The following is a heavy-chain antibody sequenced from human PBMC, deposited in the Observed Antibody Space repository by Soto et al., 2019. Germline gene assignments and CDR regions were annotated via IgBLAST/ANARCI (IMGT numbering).Heavy chain of an antibody. CDR3: ARHSPDFDWLSQFDY. Sequence: SETLSLTCAVSGGSISSSSYYWGWIRQPPGKGLEWIGSIYYSGSTYYNPSLKSRVTISVDTSKNQFSLKLSSVTAADTAVYYCARHSPDFDWLSQFDYWGQGTLVTVSS. CDR2: IYYSGST. D-gene: IGHD3-9*01. CDR1: GGSISSSSYY. V-gene: IGHV4-39*01. J-gene: IGHJ4*02.